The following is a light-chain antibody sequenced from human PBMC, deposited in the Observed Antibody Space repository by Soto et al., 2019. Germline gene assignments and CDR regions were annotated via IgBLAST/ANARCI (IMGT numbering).Light chain of an antibody. CDR3: QAYDSRRSGYVV. V-gene: IGLV1-40*01. CDR1: SSNIGAGYD. Sequence: QSVLTQPPSVSGAPGQRVTISCTGSSSNIGAGYDVHWYQQLPGTAPKLLIYGNSNRPSGVPDRFSGSKSGTSASLAITGLQAEDEADYYCQAYDSRRSGYVVFGGGTKLTVL. J-gene: IGLJ2*01. CDR2: GNS.